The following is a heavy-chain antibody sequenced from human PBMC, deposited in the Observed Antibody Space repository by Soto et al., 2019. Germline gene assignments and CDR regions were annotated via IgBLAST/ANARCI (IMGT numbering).Heavy chain of an antibody. Sequence: GGSLRLSCAASGFTFRSYAMAWVRQAPGKGLEWVSGISRAGTTVYADSVRGRFTISRDNSKNTLYLQMNSLRAEDTALYYCAKYTVTEDLGENWGLGTLVTVSS. CDR3: AKYTVTEDLGEN. D-gene: IGHD4-17*01. CDR2: ISRAGTT. CDR1: GFTFRSYA. J-gene: IGHJ4*02. V-gene: IGHV3-23*01.